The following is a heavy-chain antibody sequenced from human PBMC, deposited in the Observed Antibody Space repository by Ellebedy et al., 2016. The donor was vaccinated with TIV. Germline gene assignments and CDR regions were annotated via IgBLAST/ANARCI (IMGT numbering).Heavy chain of an antibody. CDR2: IIPILGIA. V-gene: IGHV1-69*10. D-gene: IGHD6-19*01. CDR3: ARDSKKGWAFDI. Sequence: ASVKVSCKASGGTFSSYAISWVRQAPGQGLEWMGGIIPILGIANYAQKFQGRVTIIADKSTSTAYMELSSLTSEDTAVYYCARDSKKGWAFDIWGQGTMVTVSS. CDR1: GGTFSSYA. J-gene: IGHJ3*02.